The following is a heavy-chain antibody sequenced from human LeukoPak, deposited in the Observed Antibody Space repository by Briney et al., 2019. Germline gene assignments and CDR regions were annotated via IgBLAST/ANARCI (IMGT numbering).Heavy chain of an antibody. J-gene: IGHJ5*02. CDR1: GGSISSYY. D-gene: IGHD5-12*01. CDR2: IYYSGST. Sequence: SETLSLTCTVSGGSISSYYWSWIRQPPGKGLEWIGYIYYSGSTNYNPSLKSRVTISVDTSKNQFSLKLSSVTAADTAVYYCARASGYPGKVDRWGQGTLVTVSS. CDR3: ARASGYPGKVDR. V-gene: IGHV4-59*01.